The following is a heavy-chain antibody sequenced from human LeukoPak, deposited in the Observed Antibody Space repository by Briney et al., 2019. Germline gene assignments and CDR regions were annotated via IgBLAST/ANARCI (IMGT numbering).Heavy chain of an antibody. CDR3: AKDVVVVAAEGYFQH. J-gene: IGHJ1*01. V-gene: IGHV3-23*01. CDR2: ISGSGGST. CDR1: GFTFSSYS. Sequence: PGGSLRLSCAASGFTFSSYSMNWVRQAPGKGLEWVSAISGSGGSTYYADSVKGRFTISRDNSKNTLYLQMNSLRAEDTAVYYCAKDVVVVAAEGYFQHWGQGTLVTVSS. D-gene: IGHD2-15*01.